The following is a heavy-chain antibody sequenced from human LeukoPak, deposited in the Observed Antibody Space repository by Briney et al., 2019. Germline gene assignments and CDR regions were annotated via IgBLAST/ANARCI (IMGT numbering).Heavy chain of an antibody. CDR1: GGSISSSNW. J-gene: IGHJ5*02. CDR2: IYHSGST. V-gene: IGHV4-4*02. Sequence: SETLSLTCAVSGGSISSSNWWSWVRQPPGKGLEWIGEIYHSGSTNYNPSLKSRVTISVDKSKNQFSLKLSSVTAADSAVYYCARRPSLSIIMSPLDPWGPGTLVTVSS. D-gene: IGHD2/OR15-2a*01. CDR3: ARRPSLSIIMSPLDP.